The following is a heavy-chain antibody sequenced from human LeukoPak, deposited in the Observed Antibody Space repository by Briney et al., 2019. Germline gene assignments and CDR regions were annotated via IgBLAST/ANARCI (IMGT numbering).Heavy chain of an antibody. Sequence: PSETLSLTCAVYGGSFSGYYWTWIRQPPGKGLEWIGEINHSGSTNYNPSLKSRVTISAVTSKNQFSLKLSSVTAADTAVYYCARVGYYYFYGMDVWGQGTTVTVSS. CDR3: ARVGYYYFYGMDV. CDR2: INHSGST. J-gene: IGHJ6*02. CDR1: GGSFSGYY. V-gene: IGHV4-34*01.